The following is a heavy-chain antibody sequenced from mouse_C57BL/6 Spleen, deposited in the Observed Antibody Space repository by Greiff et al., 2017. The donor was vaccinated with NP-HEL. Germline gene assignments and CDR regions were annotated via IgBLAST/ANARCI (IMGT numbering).Heavy chain of an antibody. CDR2: IYPGDGDT. V-gene: IGHV1-82*01. D-gene: IGHD1-1*01. CDR3: ARTEGYYCGSRGAMDY. Sequence: QVQLQQSGPELVKPGASVKISCKASGYAFSSSWMNWVKQRPGKGLEWIGRIYPGDGDTNYNGKFTGMATLTAAKSSSTAYMQLSILTSEDSAVYFCARTEGYYCGSRGAMDYWGQGTSVTVSS. J-gene: IGHJ4*01. CDR1: GYAFSSSW.